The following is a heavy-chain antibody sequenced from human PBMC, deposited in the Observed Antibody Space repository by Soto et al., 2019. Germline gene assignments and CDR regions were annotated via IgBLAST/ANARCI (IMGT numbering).Heavy chain of an antibody. D-gene: IGHD2-21*02. J-gene: IGHJ6*02. Sequence: QVRLQESGPGLVKPSETLSLTCTVSGGSISSYYWSWIRQPPGKGLEWIGYMYNTGSTIYNPSLKGRATTSVDXSXNXXSLKLNSVTAADTAVYYCARDLWGYCGADCYPLDVWGQGTTVTVSS. CDR3: ARDLWGYCGADCYPLDV. CDR1: GGSISSYY. CDR2: MYNTGST. V-gene: IGHV4-59*01.